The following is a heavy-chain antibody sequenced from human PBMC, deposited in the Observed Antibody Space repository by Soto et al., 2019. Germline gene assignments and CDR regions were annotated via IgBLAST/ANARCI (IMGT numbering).Heavy chain of an antibody. CDR3: ARVTDTAMVWGGSSDRAYGRYFDL. J-gene: IGHJ2*01. D-gene: IGHD5-18*01. Sequence: SETLSLTCTVSGGSISSGDYYWSWIRQPPGKDLEWIGYIYYSGSTYYNPSLKSRVTISVDTSKNQFSLKLSSVTAADTAVYYCARVTDTAMVWGGSSDRAYGRYFDLWGRGTLVTVSS. CDR1: GGSISSGDYY. V-gene: IGHV4-30-4*01. CDR2: IYYSGST.